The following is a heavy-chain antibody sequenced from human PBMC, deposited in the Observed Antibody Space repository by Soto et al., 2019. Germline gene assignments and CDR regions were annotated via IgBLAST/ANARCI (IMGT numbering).Heavy chain of an antibody. V-gene: IGHV4-34*01. CDR1: GGSFSGYY. CDR3: ARPNGTTGTGPYYYYGMDV. Sequence: QVQLQRWGAGLLKPSETLSLTCAVYGGSFSGYYWSWIRQPPGKGLEWIGEINHSGSTNYNPSLKSRVTISVDTSKNQFSLKLRSVTAADTAVYYCARPNGTTGTGPYYYYGMDVWGQGTTVTVSS. J-gene: IGHJ6*02. CDR2: INHSGST. D-gene: IGHD1-1*01.